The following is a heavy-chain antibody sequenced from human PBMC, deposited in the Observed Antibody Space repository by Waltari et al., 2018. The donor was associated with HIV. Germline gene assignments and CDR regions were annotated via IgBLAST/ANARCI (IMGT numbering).Heavy chain of an antibody. CDR1: GLTFSNFW. Sequence: EVQLVESGGGLVQPGGSLRLSCAASGLTFSNFWMTWVRQAPGKGLEWVANRKQDGSEKYYVDSVKGRFTISRDNAKNSLYLQMNSLRAEDTAVYYCARRRGYGYLDYWGQGTLVTVSS. CDR2: RKQDGSEK. CDR3: ARRRGYGYLDY. J-gene: IGHJ4*02. V-gene: IGHV3-7*01. D-gene: IGHD5-18*01.